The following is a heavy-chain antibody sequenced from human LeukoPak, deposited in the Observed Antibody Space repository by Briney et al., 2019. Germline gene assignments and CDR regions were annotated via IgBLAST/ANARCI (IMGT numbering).Heavy chain of an antibody. CDR1: GGTFSSYA. D-gene: IGHD1-7*01. V-gene: IGHV1-69*01. CDR2: IIPIFGTA. Sequence: SVEVSCKASGGTFSSYAISWVRQAPGQGLEWMGGIIPIFGTANYAQKFQGRVTITADESTSTAYMELSSLRSEDTAVYYCARALFPALGITGTTEDYYYYYGMDVWGQGTTVTVSS. J-gene: IGHJ6*02. CDR3: ARALFPALGITGTTEDYYYYYGMDV.